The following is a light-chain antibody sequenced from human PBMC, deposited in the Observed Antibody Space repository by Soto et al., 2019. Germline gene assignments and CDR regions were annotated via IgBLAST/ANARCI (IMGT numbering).Light chain of an antibody. CDR1: QSLSGN. CDR3: QQRSNWPPET. V-gene: IGKV3-11*01. J-gene: IGKJ5*01. Sequence: VVAKSPATRSLSPGDRATLSCRASQSLSGNLAWYHQKPGQAPRLLLYEASNRATGIPARFSGSGSGTDFTLTISSLEPAEFAVYYCQQRSNWPPETFGQGTRLEIK. CDR2: EAS.